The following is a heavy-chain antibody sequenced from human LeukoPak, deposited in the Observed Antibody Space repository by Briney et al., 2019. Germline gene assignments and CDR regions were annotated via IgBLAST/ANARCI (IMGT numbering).Heavy chain of an antibody. J-gene: IGHJ6*02. Sequence: SETLSLTCAVYGGSFSGYYWRWIRQPPGKGLEWIGEINHSGSTNYNPSLKSRVTISVDTSKNQFSLKLSSVTAADTAVYYCARGRSGYSSGWPDYYYYYGMDVWGQGTTVTVSS. V-gene: IGHV4-34*01. CDR1: GGSFSGYY. CDR2: INHSGST. CDR3: ARGRSGYSSGWPDYYYYYGMDV. D-gene: IGHD6-19*01.